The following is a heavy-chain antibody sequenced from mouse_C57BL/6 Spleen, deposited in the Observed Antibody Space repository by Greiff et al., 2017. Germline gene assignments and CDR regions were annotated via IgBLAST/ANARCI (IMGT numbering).Heavy chain of an antibody. D-gene: IGHD1-1*01. CDR3: ARRGYYGSSRYYYAMDY. J-gene: IGHJ4*01. Sequence: QVQLQQPGAELVMPGASVKLSCKASGYTFTSYWMHWVKQRPGQGLEWIGEIDPSDSYTNYSQKFKGKSTLTVDKSSSTAYMQLSSLTSEDSAVYYCARRGYYGSSRYYYAMDYWGQGTSVTVSS. V-gene: IGHV1-69*01. CDR2: IDPSDSYT. CDR1: GYTFTSYW.